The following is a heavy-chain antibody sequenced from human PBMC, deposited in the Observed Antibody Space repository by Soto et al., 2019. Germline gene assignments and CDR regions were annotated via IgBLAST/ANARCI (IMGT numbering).Heavy chain of an antibody. CDR3: AKPVLRSGSPGYFDY. Sequence: GGSLRLSCAASGFTFSSYAMSWVRQAPGKGLEWVSATSGSGASAYYTDSVKGRFTISRDNSKNILYLQMNSLRAEDTAVYYCAKPVLRSGSPGYFDYWGQGTLVTVSS. V-gene: IGHV3-23*01. J-gene: IGHJ4*02. CDR1: GFTFSSYA. CDR2: TSGSGASA. D-gene: IGHD1-26*01.